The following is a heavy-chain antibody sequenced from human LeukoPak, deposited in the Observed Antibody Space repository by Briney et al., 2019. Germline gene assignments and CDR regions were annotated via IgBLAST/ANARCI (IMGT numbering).Heavy chain of an antibody. CDR1: GFTFSSYA. D-gene: IGHD2-15*01. Sequence: GGSLRLSCAASGFTFSSYAMSWVRQAPGKGLEWVSAISGSGGSTYYADSVKGRFTISRDNSKNTLYLQMNSLRAEDTAVYYCAKGPERGYCSGGSCYSTDWGQGTLVTVSS. CDR3: AKGPERGYCSGGSCYSTD. CDR2: ISGSGGST. V-gene: IGHV3-23*01. J-gene: IGHJ4*02.